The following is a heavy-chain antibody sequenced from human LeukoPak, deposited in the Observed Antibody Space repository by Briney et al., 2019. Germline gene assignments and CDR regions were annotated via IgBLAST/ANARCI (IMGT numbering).Heavy chain of an antibody. CDR2: INPNSGGT. D-gene: IGHD1-26*01. CDR1: GYTFTGCY. CDR3: ARVPVGGTRRIFDY. V-gene: IGHV1-2*02. J-gene: IGHJ4*02. Sequence: ASVKVSCKASGYTFTGCYMHWVRQAPGQGLEWMGWINPNSGGTNYAQKFQGRVTMTRDTSISTAYMELSRLRSDDTAVYYCARVPVGGTRRIFDYWGQGTLVTVSS.